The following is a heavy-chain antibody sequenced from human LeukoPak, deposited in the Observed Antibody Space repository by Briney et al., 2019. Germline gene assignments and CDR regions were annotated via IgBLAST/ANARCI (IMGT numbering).Heavy chain of an antibody. CDR2: IIPIFGTA. Sequence: GASVKVSCKASGGTFSSYAISWVRQAPGQGLEWMGGIIPIFGTANYAQKFQGRVTITADKSTSTAYMELSSLRSEDTAVYYCAGWVEEYYDILTGYYKFDYWGQGTLVTVSS. CDR3: AGWVEEYYDILTGYYKFDY. D-gene: IGHD3-9*01. J-gene: IGHJ4*02. CDR1: GGTFSSYA. V-gene: IGHV1-69*06.